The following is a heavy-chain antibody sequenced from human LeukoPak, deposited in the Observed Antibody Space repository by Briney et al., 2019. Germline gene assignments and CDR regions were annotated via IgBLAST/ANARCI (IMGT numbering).Heavy chain of an antibody. J-gene: IGHJ4*02. Sequence: GGSLRLSCAASGLSFSSCAMSWVRQAPGKGPEWVSVISASGASTYYADSVRGRFTISRDNSKNTLYLQMSSLRAEDTAVYYCAKRASDWYYFDYWGQGNLVTVSS. CDR3: AKRASDWYYFDY. D-gene: IGHD3-9*01. V-gene: IGHV3-23*01. CDR1: GLSFSSCA. CDR2: ISASGAST.